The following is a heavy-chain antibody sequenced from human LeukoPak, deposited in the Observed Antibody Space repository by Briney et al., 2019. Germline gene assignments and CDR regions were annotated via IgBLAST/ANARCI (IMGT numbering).Heavy chain of an antibody. J-gene: IGHJ4*02. CDR3: AKDLASSSGLYN. CDR1: SGSINRYY. CDR2: IYHSGST. V-gene: IGHV4-59*01. D-gene: IGHD6-13*01. Sequence: SETLSLTCTVSSGSINRYYWSWIRRPPGKGLEWIGYIYHSGSTNCNTSPNTRSTISRDTSTNQFSLNLRSLTTADTAVDYCAKDLASSSGLYNWGQGTLVTVSS.